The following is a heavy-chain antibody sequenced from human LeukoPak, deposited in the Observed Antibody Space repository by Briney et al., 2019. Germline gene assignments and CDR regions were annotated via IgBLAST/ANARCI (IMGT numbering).Heavy chain of an antibody. CDR2: IKSKTDGGTT. Sequence: GGSLRLSCAASGFTFSNAWMSWVRQAPGKGLEWVGHIKSKTDGGTTDYAAPVKGRFTISRDDSKNTLYLQMNSLKTEDTAVYYCTTGGDAYNWNYGYWGQGTLVTVSS. V-gene: IGHV3-15*01. D-gene: IGHD1-7*01. J-gene: IGHJ4*02. CDR3: TTGGDAYNWNYGY. CDR1: GFTFSNAW.